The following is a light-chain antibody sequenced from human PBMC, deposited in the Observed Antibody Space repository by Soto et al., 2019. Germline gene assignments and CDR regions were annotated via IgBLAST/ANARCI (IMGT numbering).Light chain of an antibody. V-gene: IGKV3-20*01. CDR2: GAS. J-gene: IGKJ5*01. CDR1: QSVSSSY. CDR3: QQYGSSPRIT. Sequence: EIVLTQSPGTLSLSPGERATLSCRASQSVSSSYLAWYQQKPGQAPRLLIYGASRRATGIPDRFSGSGSGTDFTLTISSLEPEDFAVYYCQQYGSSPRITFGQGTRLEI.